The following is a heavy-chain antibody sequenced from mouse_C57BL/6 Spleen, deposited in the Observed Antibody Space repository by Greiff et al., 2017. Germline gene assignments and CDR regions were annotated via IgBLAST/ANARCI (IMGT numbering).Heavy chain of an antibody. V-gene: IGHV7-3*01. CDR2: IRNKANGYTT. CDR1: GFTFTDYY. Sequence: EVQLVESGGGLVQPGGSLSLSCAASGFTFTDYYMSWVRQPPGKALEWLGFIRNKANGYTTEYSASVKGRFTISRDNSQSILYLQMNALRAEDSATYCCARYGYDRGLFDYWGQGTTLTVSS. J-gene: IGHJ2*01. D-gene: IGHD2-2*01. CDR3: ARYGYDRGLFDY.